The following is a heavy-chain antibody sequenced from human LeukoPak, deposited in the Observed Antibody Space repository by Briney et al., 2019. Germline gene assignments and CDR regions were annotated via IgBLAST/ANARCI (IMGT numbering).Heavy chain of an antibody. Sequence: PGGSLTLSCAVSGFTFSSYAMSWVRQAPGKGLEWVSDISGSGCSTYYADSVKGRFTISRDNSKNTLYLQMNSLRAEDTAVYYCATPGGYGMDVWGQGTTVTVSS. J-gene: IGHJ6*02. CDR3: ATPGGYGMDV. V-gene: IGHV3-23*01. CDR1: GFTFSSYA. D-gene: IGHD3-10*01. CDR2: ISGSGCST.